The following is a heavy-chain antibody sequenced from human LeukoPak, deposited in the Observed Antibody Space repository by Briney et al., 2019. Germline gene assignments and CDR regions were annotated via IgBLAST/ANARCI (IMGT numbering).Heavy chain of an antibody. J-gene: IGHJ4*02. D-gene: IGHD2-8*01. CDR3: AKLNEWATQAPIDY. CDR1: GFTFSSYA. V-gene: IGHV3-23*01. Sequence: PGGSLRLSCAASGFTFSSYAMSWVRQAPGKGLEWVSAISGSGGSTYFADSVKGRFSISRDNSKNTLYLLMNSLRAEDTAVYYCAKLNEWATQAPIDYWGQGTLVTVSS. CDR2: ISGSGGST.